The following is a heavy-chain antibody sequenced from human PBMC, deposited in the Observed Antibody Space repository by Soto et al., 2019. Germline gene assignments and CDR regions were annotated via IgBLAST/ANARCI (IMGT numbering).Heavy chain of an antibody. D-gene: IGHD3-22*01. CDR3: ARDPLTQGYYDSSGTFDY. J-gene: IGHJ4*02. V-gene: IGHV3-33*01. Sequence: GGSLRLSCAASGFTFSSYGMHWVRQAPGKGLEWVAVIWCDGSNKYYADSVKGRFTISRDNSKNTLYLQMNSLRAEDTAVYYCARDPLTQGYYDSSGTFDYWGQGTLVTVSS. CDR2: IWCDGSNK. CDR1: GFTFSSYG.